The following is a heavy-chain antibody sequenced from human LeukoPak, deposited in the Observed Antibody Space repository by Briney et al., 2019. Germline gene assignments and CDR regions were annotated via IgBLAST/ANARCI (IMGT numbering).Heavy chain of an antibody. V-gene: IGHV3-23*01. Sequence: PGGSLRLSCAASGFTFSSYAMSWVRQAPGKGLEWVSGVSGSGDSTYYADSVKGRFTVSRDNSKNTLDLQMNSLRAEDTAVYYCAKQGASSFTARSNHWGQGTLVTVSS. J-gene: IGHJ5*02. D-gene: IGHD5-18*01. CDR1: GFTFSSYA. CDR2: VSGSGDST. CDR3: AKQGASSFTARSNH.